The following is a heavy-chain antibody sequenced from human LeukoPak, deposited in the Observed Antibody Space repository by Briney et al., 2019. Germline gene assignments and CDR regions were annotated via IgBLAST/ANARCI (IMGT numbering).Heavy chain of an antibody. Sequence: ASVKGSCKASGYTFTSYDINWVRQATGQGLEWMGWMNPNSGNTGYAQKFQGRVTMTRNTSISTAYMELSSLRSEDTAVYYCARVELRYFDWLPGADYYYYGMDVWGQGTTVTVSS. D-gene: IGHD3-9*01. J-gene: IGHJ6*02. V-gene: IGHV1-8*01. CDR2: MNPNSGNT. CDR3: ARVELRYFDWLPGADYYYYGMDV. CDR1: GYTFTSYD.